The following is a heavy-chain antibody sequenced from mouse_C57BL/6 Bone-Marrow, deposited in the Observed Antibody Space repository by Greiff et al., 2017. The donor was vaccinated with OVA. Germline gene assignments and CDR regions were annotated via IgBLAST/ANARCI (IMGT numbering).Heavy chain of an antibody. V-gene: IGHV1-62-2*01. CDR1: GYTFTEYT. D-gene: IGHD2-4*01. Sequence: QVQLKESGAELVKPGASVKLSCKASGYTFTEYTIHWVKQRSGQGLEWIGWFYPGSGSIKYNEKFKDKATLTADKSSSTVYMELSRLTSEDSAVYFCARHAGLRRVPTCYFDYWGQGTTLTVSS. J-gene: IGHJ2*01. CDR2: FYPGSGSI. CDR3: ARHAGLRRVPTCYFDY.